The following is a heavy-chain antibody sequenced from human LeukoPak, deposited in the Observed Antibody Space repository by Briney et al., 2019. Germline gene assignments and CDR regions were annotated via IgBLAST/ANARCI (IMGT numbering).Heavy chain of an antibody. J-gene: IGHJ4*02. D-gene: IGHD2/OR15-2a*01. CDR3: AKVLLRHELDY. V-gene: IGHV3-23*01. CDR1: GFTFSNYA. Sequence: GKSLRLSCAASGFTFSNYAMSWVRQAPGKGLEWVSGITSGGSTDYAASVKGRFTISRDNSKNTLYLQMNSLRAEDTAVYYCAKVLLRHELDYWGQGTLVTVSS. CDR2: ITSGGST.